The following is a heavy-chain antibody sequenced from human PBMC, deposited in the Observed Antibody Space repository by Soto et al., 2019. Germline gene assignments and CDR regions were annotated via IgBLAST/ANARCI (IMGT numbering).Heavy chain of an antibody. CDR2: ISSTTNYI. CDR1: GFTFTRYS. Sequence: GGSLRLSCAASGFTFTRYSMNWVRQAPGKGLEWVSSISSTTNYIYYADSVKGRFTISRDNSKDTVYLQMSSLTGNDTAVYYCARDLLAAYSHSGMIDYWGQGSLVTVSS. D-gene: IGHD3-10*01. J-gene: IGHJ4*02. V-gene: IGHV3-21*01. CDR3: ARDLLAAYSHSGMIDY.